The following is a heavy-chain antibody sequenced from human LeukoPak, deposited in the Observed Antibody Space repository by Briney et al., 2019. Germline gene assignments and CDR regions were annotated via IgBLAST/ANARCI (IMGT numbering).Heavy chain of an antibody. Sequence: PGRSLRLSRAASGFTFSSYGMHWVRQAPGKGLEWVAVIWYDGSNKYYADSVKGRFTISRDNSKNTLYLQMNSLRAEDTAVYYCAKDLPPMKGLDYWGQGTLVTVSS. CDR3: AKDLPPMKGLDY. CDR1: GFTFSSYG. CDR2: IWYDGSNK. J-gene: IGHJ4*02. V-gene: IGHV3-33*06.